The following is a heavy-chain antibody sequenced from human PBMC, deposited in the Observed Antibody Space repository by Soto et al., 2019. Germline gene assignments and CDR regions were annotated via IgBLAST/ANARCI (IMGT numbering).Heavy chain of an antibody. V-gene: IGHV4-30-4*01. CDR1: GVSLNTADTW. CDR3: VRSRQMESGNDYGLDV. D-gene: IGHD1-1*01. J-gene: IGHJ6*02. Sequence: QMQLQESGSGLVKPSQSLSLTSTVSGVSLNTADTWWSWIRQSPGKGLEFIGYYHSGGSTYYDASFRSRVIISADTSNSQFSLKLSSVTVADPAVYFCVRSRQMESGNDYGLDVWGQGTTVTVSS. CDR2: YHSGGST.